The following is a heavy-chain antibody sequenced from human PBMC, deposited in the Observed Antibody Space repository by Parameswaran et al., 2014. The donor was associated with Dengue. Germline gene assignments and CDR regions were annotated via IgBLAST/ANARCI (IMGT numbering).Heavy chain of an antibody. V-gene: IGHV3-23*01. Sequence: RWIRQPPGKGLEWVSGINWNGGSTGYADSVKGRFTISRDNSKNTLYLQMNSLRAEDTAVYYCANGPKRYYDILTGYYMDVWGKGTTVTVSS. CDR3: ANGPKRYYDILTGYYMDV. J-gene: IGHJ6*03. CDR2: INWNGGST. D-gene: IGHD3-9*01.